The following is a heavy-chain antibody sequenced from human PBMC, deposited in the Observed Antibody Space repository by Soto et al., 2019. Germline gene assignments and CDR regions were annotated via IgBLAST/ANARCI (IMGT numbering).Heavy chain of an antibody. D-gene: IGHD6-13*01. CDR3: AKDIRGIAAREYYYYGMDV. V-gene: IGHV3-30*18. CDR1: GFTFSSYG. Sequence: GGSLRLSCAASGFTFSSYGMHWVRQAPGKGLEWVAVISYDGSNKYYADSVKGRFTISRDNSKNTLYLQMNSLRAEDTAVYYCAKDIRGIAAREYYYYGMDVWGQGTTVTVSS. J-gene: IGHJ6*02. CDR2: ISYDGSNK.